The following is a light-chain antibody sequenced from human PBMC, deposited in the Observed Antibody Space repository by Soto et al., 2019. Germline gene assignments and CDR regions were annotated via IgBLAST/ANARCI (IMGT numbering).Light chain of an antibody. CDR3: QQYNDWPLFT. V-gene: IGKV3-15*01. J-gene: IGKJ3*01. CDR1: QSVSSN. Sequence: EIVMTQSPATLSVSPGERATLSCRATQSVSSNLAWYQQKPGQAPRLLSYGAATRATGIPARFSGSGSGTEFTPTSSRLESEDFAVYYCQQYNDWPLFTFGPGTKVDIK. CDR2: GAA.